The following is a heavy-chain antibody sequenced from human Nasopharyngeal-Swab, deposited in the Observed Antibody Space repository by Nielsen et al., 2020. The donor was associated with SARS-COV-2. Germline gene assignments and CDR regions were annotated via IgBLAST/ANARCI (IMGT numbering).Heavy chain of an antibody. Sequence: SETLSLTCTVSGGSISSSSYYWGWIRQPPGKGLEWIGSIYYSGGTYYNPSLKSRVTISVDTSKNQFSLKLSSVTAADTAVYYCATQNIVGATKVDYWGQGTLVTVSS. V-gene: IGHV4-39*07. J-gene: IGHJ4*02. D-gene: IGHD1-26*01. CDR1: GGSISSSSYY. CDR2: IYYSGGT. CDR3: ATQNIVGATKVDY.